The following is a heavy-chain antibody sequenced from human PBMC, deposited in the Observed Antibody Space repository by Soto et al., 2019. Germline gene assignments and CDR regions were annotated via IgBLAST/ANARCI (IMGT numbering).Heavy chain of an antibody. CDR3: VGGQFYFDY. D-gene: IGHD3-10*01. J-gene: IGHJ4*02. Sequence: QVQLVESGGGVVQPGRSLRLSCAASGFPFTSYGMHWVREGPGKGLEWLAVISYDGSTKFYADSVKGRFTISRDNSKNTLYLLRNSLRPEDKALYYCVGGQFYFDYRGQGTLVIVSS. CDR2: ISYDGSTK. CDR1: GFPFTSYG. V-gene: IGHV3-30*03.